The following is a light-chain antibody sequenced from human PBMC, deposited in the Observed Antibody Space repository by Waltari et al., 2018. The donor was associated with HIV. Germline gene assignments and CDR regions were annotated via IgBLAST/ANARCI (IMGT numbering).Light chain of an antibody. CDR1: SSDVGGYDF. CDR3: CSYTTMTTLL. CDR2: EVN. Sequence: QSALTQPRSVSGSPGESVTISCTGTSSDVGGYDFVSWYQQSPGKAPKLMIYEVNTRPSGVPDRFSGSKSGNTASLTISGLQPEDEAAYHCCSYTTMTTLLFGGGTKVTVL. J-gene: IGLJ3*02. V-gene: IGLV2-11*01.